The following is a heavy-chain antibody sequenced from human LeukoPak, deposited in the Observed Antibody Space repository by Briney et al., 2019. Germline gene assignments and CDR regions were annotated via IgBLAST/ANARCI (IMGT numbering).Heavy chain of an antibody. V-gene: IGHV3-7*01. Sequence: PGGSLRLSCAASGFTFNNYWMSWLRHSPGKGLEWVANIKLDGSEKYYVDSVKGRFTISRDNAKNSLYLQMNSLRAEDTAVYYCARAYYDSSGYYYVYFDHWGQGTLVTVSS. CDR1: GFTFNNYW. CDR2: IKLDGSEK. CDR3: ARAYYDSSGYYYVYFDH. J-gene: IGHJ4*02. D-gene: IGHD3-22*01.